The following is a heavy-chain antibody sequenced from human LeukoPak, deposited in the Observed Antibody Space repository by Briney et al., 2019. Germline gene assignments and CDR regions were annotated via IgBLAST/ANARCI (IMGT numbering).Heavy chain of an antibody. Sequence: SETLSLTCAVYSGSFSGYYWSWIRQPPGKGLEWIGEINHSGSTNYNPSLKSRVTISVDTSKNQFSLKLSSVTAADTAVYYCARGTSDDFWSGYTRYYYYYGMDVWGQGTTVTVSS. J-gene: IGHJ6*02. D-gene: IGHD3-3*01. CDR1: SGSFSGYY. CDR3: ARGTSDDFWSGYTRYYYYYGMDV. V-gene: IGHV4-34*01. CDR2: INHSGST.